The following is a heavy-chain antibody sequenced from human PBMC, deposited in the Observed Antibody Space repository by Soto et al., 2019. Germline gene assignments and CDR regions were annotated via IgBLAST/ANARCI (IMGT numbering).Heavy chain of an antibody. V-gene: IGHV1-18*01. CDR3: AREAPAPYYYYGMDV. D-gene: IGHD6-6*01. Sequence: QVQLVQSGGEVKKPGASVKVSCKTSGYSFTTYGISWVRQAPGQGLEWMAWISAYNGNTNYAQKLQGRVTMTTDTSTSAAYMELRSLRSDDTAVYYCAREAPAPYYYYGMDVWGQGSTVTVSS. J-gene: IGHJ6*02. CDR1: GYSFTTYG. CDR2: ISAYNGNT.